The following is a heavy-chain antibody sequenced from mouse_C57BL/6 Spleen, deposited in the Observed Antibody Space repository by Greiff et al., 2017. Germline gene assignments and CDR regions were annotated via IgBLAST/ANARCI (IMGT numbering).Heavy chain of an antibody. Sequence: EVKLMESGGGLVKPGGSLKLSCAASGFTFSDYGMHWVRQAPEKGLEWVAYISSGSSTIYYADTVKGRFTISRDNAKNTLFLQMTSLRSEDTAMYYCARPGLRGFDYWGQGTTLTVSS. J-gene: IGHJ2*01. V-gene: IGHV5-17*01. CDR2: ISSGSSTI. D-gene: IGHD2-4*01. CDR3: ARPGLRGFDY. CDR1: GFTFSDYG.